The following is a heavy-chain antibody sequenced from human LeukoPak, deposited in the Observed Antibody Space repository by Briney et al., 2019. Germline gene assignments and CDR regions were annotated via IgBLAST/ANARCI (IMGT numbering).Heavy chain of an antibody. Sequence: PGGSLRLSCAASGFTFSSYAMSWVRQAPGKGLEWVSAISGSGGSTYYADSVKGRFTISRDNSKNTLYLQMNSLRVEDTAVYYCAKGSLHPGIFDYWGQGTLVTVSS. CDR3: AKGSLHPGIFDY. J-gene: IGHJ4*02. V-gene: IGHV3-23*01. CDR2: ISGSGGST. CDR1: GFTFSSYA.